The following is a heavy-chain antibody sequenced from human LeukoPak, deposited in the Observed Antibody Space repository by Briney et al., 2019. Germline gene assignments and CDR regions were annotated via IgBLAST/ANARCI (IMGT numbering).Heavy chain of an antibody. J-gene: IGHJ6*03. D-gene: IGHD4-17*01. V-gene: IGHV1-69*05. Sequence: GASVKVSCKXSGGTFSSYAISWVRQAPGQGLEWMGGIIPIFGTANYAQKFQGRVTITTDESTSTAYMELSSLRSEDTAVYYCARLNYGDYAPHYYYYTDVWGKGTTVTVSS. CDR3: ARLNYGDYAPHYYYYTDV. CDR1: GGTFSSYA. CDR2: IIPIFGTA.